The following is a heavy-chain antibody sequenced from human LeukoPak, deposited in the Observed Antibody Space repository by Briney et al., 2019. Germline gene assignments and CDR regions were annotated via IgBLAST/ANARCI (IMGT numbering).Heavy chain of an antibody. CDR2: IYYSWST. J-gene: IGHJ4*02. CDR3: ARGRKQMGGLRLGY. V-gene: IGHV4-59*01. Sequence: SETLSLTCTVSGGSISSYYWSWIRQPPGKGLEWSGYIYYSWSTNDNPSLTSRVTISVDTSKTQFSMKLRSVAAADTAVYYCARGRKQMGGLRLGYWGQGTLVTVSS. D-gene: IGHD5-12*01. CDR1: GGSISSYY.